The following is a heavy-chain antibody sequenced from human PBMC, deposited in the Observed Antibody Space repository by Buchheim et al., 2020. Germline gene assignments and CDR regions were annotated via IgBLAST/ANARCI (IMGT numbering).Heavy chain of an antibody. J-gene: IGHJ5*02. V-gene: IGHV4-59*01. CDR2: IYYSGST. CDR3: ATGYSSSWYASVINWFDP. D-gene: IGHD6-13*01. CDR1: GGSISSYY. Sequence: QVQLQESGPGLVKPSETLSLTCTVSGGSISSYYWSWIRQPPGKGLEWIGYIYYSGSTNYNPSLKSRVTISVDTSKNQFSLKLSSVTAADTAVYYCATGYSSSWYASVINWFDPWGQGTL.